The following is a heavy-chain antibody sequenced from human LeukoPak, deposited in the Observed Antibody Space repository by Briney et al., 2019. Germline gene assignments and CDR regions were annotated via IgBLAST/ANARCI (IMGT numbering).Heavy chain of an antibody. CDR2: IIPILGIA. J-gene: IGHJ6*02. V-gene: IGHV1-69*04. Sequence: ASVKVSCKASGGTFSSYAISWVRQAPGQGLEWMGRIIPILGIANYAQKFQGRVTITADKSTSTAYMELSSLRSEDTAVYYCASSQQLGSYGMDVWGQGTTVTVSS. CDR3: ASSQQLGSYGMDV. D-gene: IGHD6-13*01. CDR1: GGTFSSYA.